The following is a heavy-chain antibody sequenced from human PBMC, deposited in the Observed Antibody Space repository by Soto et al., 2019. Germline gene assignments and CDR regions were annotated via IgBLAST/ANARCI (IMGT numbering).Heavy chain of an antibody. Sequence: QVQLQESGPGLVKPSQTLSLTCTVSGDSISSNNNYWSWIRQPRGEGLEWIGFISYSGTTSYSPSLKSRVAISLDTSKNQFSLSLSSVTAADTAVYYCARGRGYSYGLDPWGQGTLVTVSS. J-gene: IGHJ5*02. CDR3: ARGRGYSYGLDP. CDR2: ISYSGTT. CDR1: GDSISSNNNY. D-gene: IGHD5-18*01. V-gene: IGHV4-30-4*01.